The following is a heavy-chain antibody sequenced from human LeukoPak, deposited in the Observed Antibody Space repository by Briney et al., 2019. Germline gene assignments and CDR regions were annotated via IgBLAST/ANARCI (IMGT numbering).Heavy chain of an antibody. CDR1: GFTFSSYW. CDR3: ARPKYYYDSSGYFDY. J-gene: IGHJ4*02. Sequence: GGSLRHSCAASGFTFSSYWMHWVRQAPGKGLVWVSRVNSDGSTTTYADSVKGRFTISRDNAKNTLYLQMNSLRAEDTAVYYCARPKYYYDSSGYFDYWGQGTLVTVSS. CDR2: VNSDGSTT. V-gene: IGHV3-74*01. D-gene: IGHD3-22*01.